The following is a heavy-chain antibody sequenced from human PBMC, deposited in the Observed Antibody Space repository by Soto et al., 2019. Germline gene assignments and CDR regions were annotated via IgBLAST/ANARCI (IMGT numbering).Heavy chain of an antibody. D-gene: IGHD3-22*01. V-gene: IGHV3-30*18. CDR2: ISFAGNHK. J-gene: IGHJ4*01. CDR3: AKYRLPDYYDSSGLDH. Sequence: QVQLVESGGGVVQPGRSLRLSCTASGFTFSSYGMHWIRQAPGKGLEWVAVISFAGNHKYFADSVKGRFTISRDNSKNTLYLQMNSLRAEDTAVYYCAKYRLPDYYDSSGLDHWGHGTLVTVSS. CDR1: GFTFSSYG.